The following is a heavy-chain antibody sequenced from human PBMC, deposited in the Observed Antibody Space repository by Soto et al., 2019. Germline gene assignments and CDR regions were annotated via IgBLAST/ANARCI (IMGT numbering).Heavy chain of an antibody. V-gene: IGHV1-46*03. CDR1: VYTFTSYY. CDR2: INPSGGST. Sequence: GASVKVSCKASVYTFTSYYMHWVRQAPGQGLEWMGIINPSGGSTSYAQKFQGRVTMTRDTSTSTVYMELSSLRSEDTAVYYCATYAYRDYYGSGSYYKYYYYYGMDVWGQGTTVTVSS. J-gene: IGHJ6*02. D-gene: IGHD3-10*01. CDR3: ATYAYRDYYGSGSYYKYYYYYGMDV.